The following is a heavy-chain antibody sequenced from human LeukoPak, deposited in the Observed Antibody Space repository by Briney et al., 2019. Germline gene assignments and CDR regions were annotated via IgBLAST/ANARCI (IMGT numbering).Heavy chain of an antibody. Sequence: ASVKVSCKASGYTFTSYYMHWVRQAPGQGLEWMGIINPSGGSTSYAQKFQGRVTMTRDMSTSTVYMELSSLRSEDTAVYYCARDKYSYGYDKGFDIWGQGTMVTVSS. CDR2: INPSGGST. CDR3: ARDKYSYGYDKGFDI. D-gene: IGHD5-18*01. CDR1: GYTFTSYY. V-gene: IGHV1-46*01. J-gene: IGHJ3*02.